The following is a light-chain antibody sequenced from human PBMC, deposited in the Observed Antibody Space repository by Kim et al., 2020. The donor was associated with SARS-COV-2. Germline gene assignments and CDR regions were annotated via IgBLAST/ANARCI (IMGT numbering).Light chain of an antibody. Sequence: DIQMTQSPSSLSASVGDRVTITCRTSQSISRYLDWYQQKPGKAPKLLIYAASSLESGVPSRFSGSGSGTDFTLTISSLQPEYFATYYCQQSHSTPPYTFGQGTKLEI. CDR2: AAS. V-gene: IGKV1-39*01. J-gene: IGKJ2*01. CDR1: QSISRY. CDR3: QQSHSTPPYT.